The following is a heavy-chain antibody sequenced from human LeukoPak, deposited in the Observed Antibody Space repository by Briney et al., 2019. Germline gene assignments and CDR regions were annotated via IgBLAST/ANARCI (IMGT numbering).Heavy chain of an antibody. D-gene: IGHD3-16*01. CDR2: ITGSGGST. J-gene: IGHJ4*02. CDR3: AKVRNGLIPNDY. CDR1: GFTFSSYA. V-gene: IGHV3-23*01. Sequence: PGGSLRLCCAASGFTFSSYAMSWVRQATGKGLEWVSAITGSGGSTYYADSVKGRFTMSRDNSKSTVYLQMNSLRAEDTAVYYCAKVRNGLIPNDYWGQGTLVTVSS.